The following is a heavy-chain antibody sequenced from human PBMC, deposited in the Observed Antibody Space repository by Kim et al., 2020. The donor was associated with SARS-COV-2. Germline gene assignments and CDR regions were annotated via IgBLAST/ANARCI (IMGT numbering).Heavy chain of an antibody. CDR2: IYYSGST. V-gene: IGHV4-31*03. D-gene: IGHD3-10*01. CDR1: GGSISSGGYY. CDR3: ARGGGNTMVRGVIGY. Sequence: SETLSLTCTVSGGSISSGGYYWSWIRQHPGKGLEWIGYIYYSGSTYYNPSLKSRVTISVDTSKNQFSLKLSSVTAADTAVYYCARGGGNTMVRGVIGYWGQGTLVTVSS. J-gene: IGHJ4*02.